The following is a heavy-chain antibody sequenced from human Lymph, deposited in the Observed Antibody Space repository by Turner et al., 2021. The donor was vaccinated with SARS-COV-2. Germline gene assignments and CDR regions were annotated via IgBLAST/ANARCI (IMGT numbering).Heavy chain of an antibody. CDR1: GYTLTELS. CDR3: ATGLCTGSSCYYYGMDV. CDR2: VDPVDGEI. V-gene: IGHV1-24*01. Sequence: QVQLVQSGAEVKKPGASVQVSCKVSGYTLTELSMHWVRQAPGKGLEWMEGVDPVDGEINYAQKFQGIVTMTEDTSTDTAYMELSSLRSEDTDVYYFATGLCTGSSCYYYGMDVWGQGTTVTVSS. D-gene: IGHD2-15*01. J-gene: IGHJ6*02.